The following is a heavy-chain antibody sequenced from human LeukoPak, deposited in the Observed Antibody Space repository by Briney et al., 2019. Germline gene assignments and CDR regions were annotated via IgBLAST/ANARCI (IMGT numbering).Heavy chain of an antibody. Sequence: PSETLSLACSVSGGSISSYYWSWIRQRPGKGLEWIGYIYYDGSTNYNPSLKSRVTISVDTSKNQFSLKLSSVTAADTAVYYCARVFRADCSSTSCNYFYYMDVWGKGTTVTVSS. J-gene: IGHJ6*03. CDR3: ARVFRADCSSTSCNYFYYMDV. V-gene: IGHV4-59*01. CDR1: GGSISSYY. D-gene: IGHD2-2*01. CDR2: IYYDGST.